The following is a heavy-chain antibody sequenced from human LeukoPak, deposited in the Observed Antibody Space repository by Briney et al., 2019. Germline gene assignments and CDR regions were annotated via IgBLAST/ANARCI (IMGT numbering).Heavy chain of an antibody. V-gene: IGHV4-59*08. J-gene: IGHJ4*02. D-gene: IGHD5-12*01. Sequence: SETLSLTCTVSGGSISSYYWSWIRQPPGKGLEWIGYIYYSGSTNYNPPLKSRVTISVDTSKNQFSLKLSSVTAADTAVYYCARHKYSLIDYWGQGTLVTVSS. CDR2: IYYSGST. CDR1: GGSISSYY. CDR3: ARHKYSLIDY.